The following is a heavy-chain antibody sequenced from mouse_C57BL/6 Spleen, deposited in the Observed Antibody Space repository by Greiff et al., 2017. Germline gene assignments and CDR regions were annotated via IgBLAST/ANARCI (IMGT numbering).Heavy chain of an antibody. Sequence: QVQLQQPGAELVRPGTSVKLSCKASGYTFTSYWMHWVKQRPGQGLEWIGVIDPSDSYTNYNQKFKGKATLTVDTSSSTAYMQLSSLTSEDSAVXYCARDYGYWGQGTTLTVSS. J-gene: IGHJ2*01. CDR1: GYTFTSYW. CDR3: ARDYGY. V-gene: IGHV1-59*01. CDR2: IDPSDSYT. D-gene: IGHD2-4*01.